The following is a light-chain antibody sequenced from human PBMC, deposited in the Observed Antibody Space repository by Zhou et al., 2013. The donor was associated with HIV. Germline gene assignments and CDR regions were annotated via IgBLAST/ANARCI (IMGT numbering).Light chain of an antibody. CDR2: KAS. J-gene: IGKJ1*01. CDR1: QSISTW. CDR3: QKYNSAPRT. V-gene: IGKV1-5*03. Sequence: DIQMTQSPSSLSASVGDRVTITCRARQSISTWLAWYQHKPGKAPKLLIYKASSLQSGVPARFSGGGSGTDFTLTISSLQPEDVATYYCQKYNSAPRTFGQGTKVEIK.